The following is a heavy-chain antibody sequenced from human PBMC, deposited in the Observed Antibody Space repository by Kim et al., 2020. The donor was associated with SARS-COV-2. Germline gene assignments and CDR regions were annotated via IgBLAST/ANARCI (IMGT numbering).Heavy chain of an antibody. Sequence: GGSLRLSCAVSGFTFSSYAMHWVRQAPGKGLEWVSAVSGGGGSVNYADSVRGRFTISRDNSKNTLSLQMSSLRAEDTAIYYCAKAVGSTMWNCFEYWGQGTLVPFSS. V-gene: IGHV3-23*01. CDR2: VSGGGGSV. J-gene: IGHJ4*02. CDR1: GFTFSSYA. CDR3: AKAVGSTMWNCFEY. D-gene: IGHD1-26*01.